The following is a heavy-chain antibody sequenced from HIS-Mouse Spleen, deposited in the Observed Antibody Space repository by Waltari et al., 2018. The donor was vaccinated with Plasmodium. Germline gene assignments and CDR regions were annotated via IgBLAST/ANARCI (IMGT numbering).Heavy chain of an antibody. CDR3: ARGLRGHYWYFDL. J-gene: IGHJ2*01. Sequence: QVQLQQWGAGLLKPSETLSLTCAVYGWSFSGSYWSWTRQPPGKGLEWIGEINHSGSTNYNPSLKSRVTISVDTSKNQFSLKLSSVTAADTAVYYCARGLRGHYWYFDLWGRGTLVTVSS. CDR1: GWSFSGSY. CDR2: INHSGST. D-gene: IGHD3-10*01. V-gene: IGHV4-34*01.